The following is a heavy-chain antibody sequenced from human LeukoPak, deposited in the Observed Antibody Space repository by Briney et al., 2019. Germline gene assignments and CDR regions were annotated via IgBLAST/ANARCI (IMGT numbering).Heavy chain of an antibody. CDR1: GGSISGYY. V-gene: IGHV4-59*01. J-gene: IGHJ3*01. CDR3: ARDRFDFPGAFDV. Sequence: SETLSLTCTVSGGSISGYYWSWIRQPPGKGLEWMGYVYHRGTTSYNPSLKSRVIISVDTSKNQFSLRLSSVTPADTAVYYCARDRFDFPGAFDVWNLGTMVIVSS. CDR2: VYHRGTT. D-gene: IGHD5-12*01.